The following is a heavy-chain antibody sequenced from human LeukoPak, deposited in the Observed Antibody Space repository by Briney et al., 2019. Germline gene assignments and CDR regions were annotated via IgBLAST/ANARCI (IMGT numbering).Heavy chain of an antibody. V-gene: IGHV1-2*02. CDR2: INPNSGGT. CDR3: AREVSTADFDY. Sequence: GASVKVSCKASGYTFTGYYMHWVRQAPGQGLEWMGWINPNSGGTKYAQKFQGRATMTRDTSISTAYMELSRLRSDDTAVYYCAREVSTADFDYWGQGTLVTVSS. CDR1: GYTFTGYY. D-gene: IGHD5/OR15-5a*01. J-gene: IGHJ4*02.